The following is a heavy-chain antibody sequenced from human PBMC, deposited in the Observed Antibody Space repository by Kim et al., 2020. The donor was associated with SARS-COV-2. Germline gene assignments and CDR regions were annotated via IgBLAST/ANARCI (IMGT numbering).Heavy chain of an antibody. D-gene: IGHD3-3*01. J-gene: IGHJ6*02. CDR1: GSSISSGYY. V-gene: IGHV4-38-2*02. Sequence: SETLSLTCTVSGSSISSGYYWGWIRQTPGKGLEWIGSIYHSGSTYYNPSLKSRVTISVDTSKNQFSLKLSSVTAADTAVYYCARDQGGRFLVWGQGTTVTVSS. CDR3: ARDQGGRFLV. CDR2: IYHSGST.